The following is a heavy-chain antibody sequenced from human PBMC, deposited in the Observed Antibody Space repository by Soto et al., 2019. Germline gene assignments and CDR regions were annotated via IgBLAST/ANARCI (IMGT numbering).Heavy chain of an antibody. J-gene: IGHJ5*02. CDR3: ARRRDGYTGVWFDP. D-gene: IGHD5-12*01. CDR2: IYYTGST. Sequence: SETLSLTCTVSGAPISAFYWSWIRQSSGKRLEWIGHIYYTGSTNYNPSLNSRVTISLDTSKDQFSLRLNSVTAADTAVYYCARRRDGYTGVWFDPWGQGTLVTVSS. CDR1: GAPISAFY. V-gene: IGHV4-59*01.